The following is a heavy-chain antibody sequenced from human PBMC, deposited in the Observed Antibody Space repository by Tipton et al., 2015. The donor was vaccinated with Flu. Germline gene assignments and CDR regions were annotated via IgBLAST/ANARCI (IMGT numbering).Heavy chain of an antibody. CDR2: MYVSGST. D-gene: IGHD3-10*01. J-gene: IGHJ4*02. CDR1: GGSMSSFY. Sequence: TLSLTCTVSGGSMSSFYWTWIRQPVGKGLEWIGRMYVSGSTKYNPSLKSRVTMSVDTSKNQFSLKLSSVTAADTAVYYCARGSGSGTDVTFYFWGQGTLVTVSS. V-gene: IGHV4-4*07. CDR3: ARGSGSGTDVTFYF.